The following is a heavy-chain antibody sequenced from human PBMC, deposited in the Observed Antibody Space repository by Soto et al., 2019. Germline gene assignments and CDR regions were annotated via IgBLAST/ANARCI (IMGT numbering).Heavy chain of an antibody. Sequence: PGGSLRLSGSASGLSFSRYAIHWGRQAPGKGLEHVSAIPSNGGSTYYADSVKGRFTISRDNSKNTLYLQMSSLRAEDTAVYYCVKDLYSRGSYSVFDFWRQGTLVNVSS. D-gene: IGHD6-19*01. CDR3: VKDLYSRGSYSVFDF. J-gene: IGHJ4*02. CDR1: GLSFSRYA. CDR2: IPSNGGST. V-gene: IGHV3-64D*06.